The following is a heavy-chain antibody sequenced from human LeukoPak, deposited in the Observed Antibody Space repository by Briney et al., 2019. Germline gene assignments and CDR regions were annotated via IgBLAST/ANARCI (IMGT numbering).Heavy chain of an antibody. D-gene: IGHD3-22*01. CDR1: GFTFSSYG. Sequence: GGSLRLSCAASGFTFSSYGVHWVRQAPGKGLEWGAVIWYDGSNKYYADSVKGRFTISRDNSKNTLYLQMNSLRAEDTAVYYCARDHHKLTYYYDSSGYYFDYWGQGTLVTVSS. J-gene: IGHJ4*02. V-gene: IGHV3-33*01. CDR3: ARDHHKLTYYYDSSGYYFDY. CDR2: IWYDGSNK.